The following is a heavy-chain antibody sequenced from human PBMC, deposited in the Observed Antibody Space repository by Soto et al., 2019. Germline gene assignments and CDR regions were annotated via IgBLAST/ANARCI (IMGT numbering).Heavy chain of an antibody. CDR1: GFTFGDSY. CDR3: ASDCYHYASAH. CDR2: ISGSGDTT. J-gene: IGHJ4*02. D-gene: IGHD3-16*01. Sequence: QVQLVESGGGLVKAGGSLRLSCAASGFTFGDSYMTWIRQPPGKGLQWVAKISGSGDTTYYADSVKGRFTVSRDNARNSVYLQMDSLRAEDTAVYYCASDCYHYASAHWGQGTLLTVSS. V-gene: IGHV3-11*01.